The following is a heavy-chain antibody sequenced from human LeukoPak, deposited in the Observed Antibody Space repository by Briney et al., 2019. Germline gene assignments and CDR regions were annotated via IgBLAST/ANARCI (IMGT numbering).Heavy chain of an antibody. V-gene: IGHV4-59*01. J-gene: IGHJ4*02. D-gene: IGHD3-10*01. CDR3: ARVDGSGTIDY. CDR2: IYYSGST. CDR1: GGSISSYY. Sequence: KPPETLSLTCTVSGGSISSYYWRWFRQPPAKGLGWIGYIYYSGSTDYNPSLNSRVTILVDTSKNQFSLKLSSVTPADTAVYYCARVDGSGTIDYWGQGTLVTVSS.